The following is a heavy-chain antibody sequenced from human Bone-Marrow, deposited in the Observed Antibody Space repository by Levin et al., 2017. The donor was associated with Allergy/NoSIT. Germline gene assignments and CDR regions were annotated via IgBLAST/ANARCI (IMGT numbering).Heavy chain of an antibody. CDR2: TRNKANSYTT. CDR3: ARLAAPGFYLDY. V-gene: IGHV3-72*01. CDR1: GFTFSDHY. J-gene: IGHJ4*02. D-gene: IGHD3-3*01. Sequence: GGSLRLSCAASGFTFSDHYMDWVRQAPGKGLEWVGRTRNKANSYTTEYAASVKGRFTISRDDSKNSLYLQMNSLKTEDTAVYYCARLAAPGFYLDYWGQGTLVTVSS.